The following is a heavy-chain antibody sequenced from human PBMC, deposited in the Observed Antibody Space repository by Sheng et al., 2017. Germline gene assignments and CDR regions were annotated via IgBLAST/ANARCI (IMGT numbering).Heavy chain of an antibody. V-gene: IGHV3-30*18. CDR3: AKDMRNRYYGMDV. CDR1: GFTFSSYG. D-gene: IGHD2-2*01. CDR2: ISYDGSNK. Sequence: QVQLVESGGGVVQPGRSLRLSCAASGFTFSSYGMHWVRQAPGKGLEWVAVISYDGSNKYYADSVKGRFTISRDNSKNTLYLQMNSLRAEDTAVYYCAKDMRNRYYGMDVWGQGTTVTVSS. J-gene: IGHJ6*02.